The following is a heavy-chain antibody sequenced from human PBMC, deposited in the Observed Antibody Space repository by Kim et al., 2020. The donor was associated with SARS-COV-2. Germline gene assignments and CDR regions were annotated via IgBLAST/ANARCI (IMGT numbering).Heavy chain of an antibody. V-gene: IGHV1-18*01. CDR2: ISAYNGNT. J-gene: IGHJ6*02. Sequence: ASVKVSCKASGYTFTSYGISWVRQAPGQGLEWMGWISAYNGNTNYAQKLQGRVTMTTDTSTSTAYMELRSLRSDDTAVYYCAVESRPSSSSGFSYYYYYGMDVWGQGTTVTVSS. CDR1: GYTFTSYG. CDR3: AVESRPSSSSGFSYYYYYGMDV. D-gene: IGHD6-6*01.